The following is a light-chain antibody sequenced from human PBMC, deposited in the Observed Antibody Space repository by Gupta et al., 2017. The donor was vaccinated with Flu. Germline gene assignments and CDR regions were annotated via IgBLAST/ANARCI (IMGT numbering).Light chain of an antibody. J-gene: IGKJ1*01. Sequence: EIVMTQSPGTLSVSPGGRATLSCRASQNVNSNLAWYQQKPGQAPRLLIYAASTRATDIPPRFSGSGYGTEFTLTISSLQSEDFAVYYCQQYNDLPPWTFGQGTKVDI. V-gene: IGKV3-15*01. CDR1: QNVNSN. CDR3: QQYNDLPPWT. CDR2: AAS.